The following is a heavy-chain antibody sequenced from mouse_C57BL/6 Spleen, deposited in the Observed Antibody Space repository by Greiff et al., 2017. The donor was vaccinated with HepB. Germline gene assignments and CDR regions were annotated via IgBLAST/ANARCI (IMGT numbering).Heavy chain of an antibody. CDR1: GYSFTDYN. V-gene: IGHV1-39*01. Sequence: VQLKQSGPELVKPGASVKISCKASGYSFTDYNMNWVKQSNGKSLEWIGVINPNYGTTSYNQKFKGKATLTVDQSSSTAYMQLNSLTSEDSAVYYCAGFITTVPYGYFDVWGTGTTVTVSS. CDR2: INPNYGTT. CDR3: AGFITTVPYGYFDV. J-gene: IGHJ1*03. D-gene: IGHD1-1*01.